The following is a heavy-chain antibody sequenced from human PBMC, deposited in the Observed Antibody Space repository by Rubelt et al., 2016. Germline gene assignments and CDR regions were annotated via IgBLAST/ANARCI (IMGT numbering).Heavy chain of an antibody. V-gene: IGHV3-23*01. CDR1: GFTFSSYA. CDR2: INYKGDSP. CDR3: AKVNWPCGDDCYSG. Sequence: EVQLLNSGGGLVQPGGSLNLSCSASGFTFSSYAMSWVRQGPGKGLEWVSGINYKGDSPGYADSVKGRFTISRDNSKNTLYLQMNTLGAEDTAVYYCAKVNWPCGDDCYSGWGEGALVTVSS. J-gene: IGHJ4*02. D-gene: IGHD2-21*02.